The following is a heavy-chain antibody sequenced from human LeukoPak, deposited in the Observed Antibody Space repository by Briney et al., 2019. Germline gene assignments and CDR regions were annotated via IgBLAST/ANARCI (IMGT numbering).Heavy chain of an antibody. CDR1: GFTFSSYG. CDR2: IRYDGSNK. CDR3: AKEILYFYYIDV. J-gene: IGHJ6*03. Sequence: GGSLRLSCAASGFTFSSYGMHWVRQAPGKGLEWVAFIRYDGSNKYYADSVKGRFTISRDNSKNTLYLQMNSLRAEDTAVYYCAKEILYFYYIDVWGKGDTGTVS. D-gene: IGHD2-15*01. V-gene: IGHV3-30*02.